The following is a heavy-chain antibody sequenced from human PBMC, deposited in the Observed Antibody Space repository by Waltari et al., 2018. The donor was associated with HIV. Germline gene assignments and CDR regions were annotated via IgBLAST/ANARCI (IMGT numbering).Heavy chain of an antibody. CDR2: INPKNGGT. V-gene: IGHV1-2*02. J-gene: IGHJ4*02. Sequence: QVQLVQSGAEVKRPGASVKVSCKASGFTFIDYYIHWVRQAPGQGLEWMGWINPKNGGTNDEQKVQGRVTMTRDTSISTAYMELNRLTSDDTAVYYCASGEGGGWYSLGYWGQGTLVTVSS. CDR3: ASGEGGGWYSLGY. CDR1: GFTFIDYY. D-gene: IGHD6-19*01.